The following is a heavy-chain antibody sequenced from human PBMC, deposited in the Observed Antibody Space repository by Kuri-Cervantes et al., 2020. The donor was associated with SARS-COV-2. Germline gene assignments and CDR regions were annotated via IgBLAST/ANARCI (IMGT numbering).Heavy chain of an antibody. J-gene: IGHJ4*02. Sequence: GSLRLSCAVSGYSISSGYYWGWIRQPPGKGLEWIGNIFNSGGTFYNPSLKSRATISVDTSKNQFSLRLNSVTAADTAVYYCARGINDYADYGLDYWGQGTLVTVSS. V-gene: IGHV4-38-2*01. CDR2: IFNSGGT. CDR3: ARGINDYADYGLDY. CDR1: GYSISSGYY. D-gene: IGHD4-17*01.